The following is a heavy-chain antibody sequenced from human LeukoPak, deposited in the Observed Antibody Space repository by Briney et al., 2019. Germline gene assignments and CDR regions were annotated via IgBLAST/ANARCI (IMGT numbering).Heavy chain of an antibody. J-gene: IGHJ4*02. CDR2: MNPNSGNT. Sequence: ASVKVSCKASGYTFTSYDINWVRQATGQGLEWMGWMNPNSGNTGYAQKFQGRVTMTRNTSISTAYMELSSLRSEDTAVYYCARGGNSARDFDYWGQGTLVTVSS. V-gene: IGHV1-8*01. D-gene: IGHD4-23*01. CDR1: GYTFTSYD. CDR3: ARGGNSARDFDY.